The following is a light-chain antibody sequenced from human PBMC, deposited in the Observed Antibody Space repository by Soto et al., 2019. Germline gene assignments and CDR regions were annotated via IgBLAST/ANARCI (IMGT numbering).Light chain of an antibody. CDR3: SAYAGSSTWV. V-gene: IGLV2-8*01. J-gene: IGLJ2*01. CDR2: EVY. Sequence: QSVPTQPPSASGSPGQSVTFSCTGTSSDVGGHNYVSWYQQYPGKAPKLMIYEVYKRHSGVPDRFSGSKSGNTASLTVSGLQPEDEADYYCSAYAGSSTWVFGGGTQLTVL. CDR1: SSDVGGHNY.